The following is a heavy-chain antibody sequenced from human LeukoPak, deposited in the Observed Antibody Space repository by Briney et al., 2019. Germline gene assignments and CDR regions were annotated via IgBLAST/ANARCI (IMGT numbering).Heavy chain of an antibody. J-gene: IGHJ4*02. CDR2: ISAYNGNT. D-gene: IGHD3-9*01. CDR3: ARDSGTYYDILTGYSDFDY. Sequence: GASVKVSCKASGYTFTSYGISWVRQAPGQGLEWMGWISAYNGNTNYAQKLQGRVTMTTDTSTSTAYMELRSLRSDDTAVYYCARDSGTYYDILTGYSDFDYWGQGTLVTVSS. V-gene: IGHV1-18*01. CDR1: GYTFTSYG.